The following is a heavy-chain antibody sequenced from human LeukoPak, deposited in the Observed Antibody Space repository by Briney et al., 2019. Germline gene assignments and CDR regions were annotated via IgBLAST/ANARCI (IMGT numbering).Heavy chain of an antibody. D-gene: IGHD6-13*01. CDR3: AKDRRSSSWYLVSDY. J-gene: IGHJ4*02. CDR2: ISGSGGST. V-gene: IGHV3-23*01. Sequence: QPGGSLRLSCAASGFTFSSYGMSWVRQAPGKGLEWVSAISGSGGSTYYADSVKGRFTISRDNSKNTLYLQMNSLRAEDTAVYYCAKDRRSSSWYLVSDYWGQGTLVTVSS. CDR1: GFTFSSYG.